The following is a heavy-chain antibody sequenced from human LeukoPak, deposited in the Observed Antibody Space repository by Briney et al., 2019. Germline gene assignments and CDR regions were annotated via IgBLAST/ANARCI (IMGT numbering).Heavy chain of an antibody. Sequence: GESLKISCKGSGYSFTSYWISWVRQLPGKGLEWMGRLDPSDSYTNYSPSFEGHVTSSGDKSISTAYLQWNSLKASDSAMYYCARHRGYYYGSGSYYGYEPKFDPWGQGTLVTVSS. CDR2: LDPSDSYT. D-gene: IGHD3-10*01. CDR1: GYSFTSYW. J-gene: IGHJ5*01. V-gene: IGHV5-10-1*01. CDR3: ARHRGYYYGSGSYYGYEPKFDP.